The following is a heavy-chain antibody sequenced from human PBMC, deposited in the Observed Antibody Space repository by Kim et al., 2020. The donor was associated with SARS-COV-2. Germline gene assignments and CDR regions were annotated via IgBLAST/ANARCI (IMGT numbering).Heavy chain of an antibody. CDR3: AKDHIVVADYYGMAG. CDR2: ISYDGSNK. Sequence: GGSLRLSCAASGFTFSSYGMHWVRQAPGKGLEWVSVISYDGSNKYYADSVKGRFTISRDNSNNTLYLQMNSLRAEDTAVYYWAKDHIVVADYYGMAGWV. V-gene: IGHV3-30*18. CDR1: GFTFSSYG. J-gene: IGHJ6*02. D-gene: IGHD2-2*01.